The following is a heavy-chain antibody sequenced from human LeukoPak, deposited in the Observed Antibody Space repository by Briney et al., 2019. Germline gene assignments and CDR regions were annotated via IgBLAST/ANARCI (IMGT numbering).Heavy chain of an antibody. J-gene: IGHJ4*02. V-gene: IGHV3-30*18. CDR3: AKGPVVVTASSPPFDY. D-gene: IGHD2-21*02. CDR1: GFTFSSYG. Sequence: GGSLRLSCAASGFTFSSYGMHWVRQAPGKGLEWVAVISYDGSNKYYADSVKGRFTISRDNSKNTLYLQMNSLRAEDTAVYYCAKGPVVVTASSPPFDYWGQGTLVTVSS. CDR2: ISYDGSNK.